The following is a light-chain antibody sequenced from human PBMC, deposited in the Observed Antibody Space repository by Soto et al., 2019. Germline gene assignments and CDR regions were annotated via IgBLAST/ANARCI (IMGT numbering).Light chain of an antibody. V-gene: IGLV1-47*01. CDR1: SSSIGSNY. CDR3: AAWDDSLSGVV. Sequence: QAVVTQPPSASGTPGQRVTISCFGSSSSIGSNYVYWYQQLPGTAPKLLIYRDNQRPSGVPDRFSGSKSGTSASLAISGLRSEDEADYYCAAWDDSLSGVVFGGGTKVTAL. CDR2: RDN. J-gene: IGLJ2*01.